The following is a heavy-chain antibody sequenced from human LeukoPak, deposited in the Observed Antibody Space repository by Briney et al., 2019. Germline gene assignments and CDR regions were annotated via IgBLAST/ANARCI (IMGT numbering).Heavy chain of an antibody. J-gene: IGHJ4*02. CDR2: IYYSGST. Sequence: SETLSLTCTVFGGSISSSSYYLGWIRQPPGKGLEWIVSIYYSGSTYYNPSLKSRVTISVDTSKNQFSLKLSSVTAADTAVYYCASYGPITIFGVALDYYFDYWGQGTLVTVSS. D-gene: IGHD3-3*01. CDR3: ASYGPITIFGVALDYYFDY. V-gene: IGHV4-39*01. CDR1: GGSISSSSYY.